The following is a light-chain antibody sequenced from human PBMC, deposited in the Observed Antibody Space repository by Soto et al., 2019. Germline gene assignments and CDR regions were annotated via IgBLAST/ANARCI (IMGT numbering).Light chain of an antibody. CDR2: DAS. J-gene: IGKJ4*01. V-gene: IGKV3-11*01. CDR1: QSVSSY. CDR3: QQRSDWPPLT. Sequence: EIVLTQSPATLSLSPGERDTLSCRASQSVSSYLTWYQQKPGQAPMLLISDASNRATGIPARFSGSRSGTDFTLTISSLEPEDFAVYYCQQRSDWPPLTFGGGTKVEIK.